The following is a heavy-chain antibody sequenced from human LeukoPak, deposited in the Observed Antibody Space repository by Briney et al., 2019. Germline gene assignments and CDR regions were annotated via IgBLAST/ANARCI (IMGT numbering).Heavy chain of an antibody. V-gene: IGHV4-59*12. CDR1: GGSISSYY. CDR3: ASSRYSSGWFPFDY. D-gene: IGHD6-19*01. Sequence: SQTLSLTCTVSGGSISSYYWSWIRQPPGKGLEWIGYIYYSGSTNYNPSLKSRVTISVDTSKNQFSLKLSSVTAADTAVYYCASSRYSSGWFPFDYWGQGTLVAVSS. J-gene: IGHJ4*02. CDR2: IYYSGST.